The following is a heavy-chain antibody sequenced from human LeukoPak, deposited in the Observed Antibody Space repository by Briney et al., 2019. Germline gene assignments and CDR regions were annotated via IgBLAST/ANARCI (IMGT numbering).Heavy chain of an antibody. CDR2: ISSSGSTI. V-gene: IGHV3-48*03. CDR3: ARDNRDVTDAFDI. J-gene: IGHJ3*02. Sequence: GGSLRLSCAASGFGFSTYEMNWVRQAPGKGLEWVSYISSSGSTIYYADSVKGRFTISRDNAQSSLYLQMNRLRAEDTAVYYCARDNRDVTDAFDIWGQGTPVTVSS. CDR1: GFGFSTYE. D-gene: IGHD3-10*01.